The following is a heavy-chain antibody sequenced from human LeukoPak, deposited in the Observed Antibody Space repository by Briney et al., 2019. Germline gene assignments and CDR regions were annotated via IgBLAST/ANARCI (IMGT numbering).Heavy chain of an antibody. V-gene: IGHV4-61*02. CDR1: GGSISSGSYY. D-gene: IGHD2-15*01. CDR2: IYTSGST. Sequence: SETLSLTCTVSGGSISSGSYYWSWIRQPAGKGLEWIGRIYTSGSTNYNPSLKSRVTISVDTSKNQFSLKLSSVTAADTAVYYCARGGVAQDAFDIWGQGTMVTVSS. CDR3: ARGGVAQDAFDI. J-gene: IGHJ3*02.